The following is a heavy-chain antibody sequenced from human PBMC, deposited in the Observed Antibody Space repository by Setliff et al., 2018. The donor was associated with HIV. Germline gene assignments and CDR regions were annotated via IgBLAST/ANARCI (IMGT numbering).Heavy chain of an antibody. CDR3: AGITVVTPYYFDY. D-gene: IGHD2-21*02. CDR2: IYTSGST. J-gene: IGHJ4*02. CDR1: GGSFSSGIYY. Sequence: SETLSLTCTVSGGSFSSGIYYWSWIRQPAGKGLGWIGRIYTSGSTNYNPSLKSRVTISIDTSKNQFSLKLNSVTAADTAVYYCAGITVVTPYYFDYWGQGTLVTVSS. V-gene: IGHV4-61*02.